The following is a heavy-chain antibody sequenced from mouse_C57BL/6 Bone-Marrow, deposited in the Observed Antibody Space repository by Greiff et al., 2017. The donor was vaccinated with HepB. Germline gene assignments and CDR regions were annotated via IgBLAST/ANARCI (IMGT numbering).Heavy chain of an antibody. CDR1: GFTFSDYG. Sequence: EVKVVESGGGLVQPGGSLKLSCAASGFTFSDYGMAWVRQAPRKGPEWVAFISNLAYSIYYADTVTGRFTISRENANNTLYLEMSSLRSEDTAMYYCARKKGYAMDYWGQGTSVTVSS. J-gene: IGHJ4*01. V-gene: IGHV5-15*01. CDR2: ISNLAYSI. CDR3: ARKKGYAMDY.